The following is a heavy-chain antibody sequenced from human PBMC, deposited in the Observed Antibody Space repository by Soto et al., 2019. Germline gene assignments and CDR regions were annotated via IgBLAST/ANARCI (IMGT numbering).Heavy chain of an antibody. D-gene: IGHD2-15*01. CDR1: GGSISSGDYY. J-gene: IGHJ3*02. CDR2: MSYSGTT. V-gene: IGHV4-31*03. CDR3: ARYCSGGACQYAFDI. Sequence: PSETLSLTCTVSGGSISSGDYYWSWIRQHPGKGLEWVAYMSYSGTTHYDPSLKTRVIISLDTSTNQFSLKLSSVTAADTAVYFCARYCSGGACQYAFDIWGQGTMVTVSS.